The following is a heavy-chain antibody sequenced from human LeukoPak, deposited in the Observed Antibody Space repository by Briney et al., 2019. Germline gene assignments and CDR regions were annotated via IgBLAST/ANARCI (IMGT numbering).Heavy chain of an antibody. V-gene: IGHV4-38-2*02. D-gene: IGHD2-8*01. CDR1: GYSISSYYY. CDR2: VYHSGTT. Sequence: SETLSLTCTVSGYSISSYYYWGWIRQTPGKGLEWIGSVYHSGTTYHNPSLKSRVTMSVDTSKNQFSLTLTSVTAADTALYYCARAVLATKSEHWFDSWGQGTLVTVSS. J-gene: IGHJ5*01. CDR3: ARAVLATKSEHWFDS.